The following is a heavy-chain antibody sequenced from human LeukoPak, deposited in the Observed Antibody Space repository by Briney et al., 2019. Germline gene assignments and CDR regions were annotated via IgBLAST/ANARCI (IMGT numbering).Heavy chain of an antibody. V-gene: IGHV1-2*02. CDR3: ARDFSSSWYQYFQH. D-gene: IGHD6-13*01. Sequence: GASVKVSCKASGYTFTGYYMHWVRQAPGQGLEWMGWINPNSGGTNYAQKFQGRVTMTRDTSISTAYMELSSLRSEDTAVYYCARDFSSSWYQYFQHWGQGTLVTVSS. CDR1: GYTFTGYY. J-gene: IGHJ1*01. CDR2: INPNSGGT.